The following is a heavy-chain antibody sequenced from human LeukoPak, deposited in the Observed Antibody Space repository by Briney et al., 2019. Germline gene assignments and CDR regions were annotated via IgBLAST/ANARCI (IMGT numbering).Heavy chain of an antibody. V-gene: IGHV3-23*01. Sequence: GGSLRLSCAASGFLFDTYAMNWVRQAPGKGLEGVSLISGSGVTTDYSDSVKGRFTISRDNAKNSLYLQMNSLRAEDTAVYYCTKGRSNHYWGQGTLVTVST. CDR2: ISGSGVTT. CDR3: TKGRSNHY. J-gene: IGHJ4*02. D-gene: IGHD3-10*01. CDR1: GFLFDTYA.